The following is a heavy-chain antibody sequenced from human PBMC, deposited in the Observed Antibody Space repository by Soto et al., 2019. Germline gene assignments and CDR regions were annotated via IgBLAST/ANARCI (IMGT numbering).Heavy chain of an antibody. CDR3: AKAPLYGAVYDY. CDR2: ISYDGSNK. D-gene: IGHD3-10*01. V-gene: IGHV3-30*18. CDR1: GFTFSSYG. J-gene: IGHJ4*02. Sequence: PGGSLRLSCAASGFTFSSYGMHWVRQAPGKGLEWVAVISYDGSNKYYADSVKGRFTISRDNSKNTLYLQMNSLRAEDTAVYYGAKAPLYGAVYDYWGKGTLVTVAS.